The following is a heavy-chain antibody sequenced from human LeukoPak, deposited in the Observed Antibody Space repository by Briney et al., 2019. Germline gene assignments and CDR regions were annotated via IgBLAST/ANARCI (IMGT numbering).Heavy chain of an antibody. V-gene: IGHV3-73*01. CDR1: GFTFSGSA. CDR3: TRRGASNGVPDY. Sequence: GGSLRLSCAASGFTFSGSAMHWVRQASGKGLEWVGRIRSKANSYATAYAASVKGRFTISRDDSKNTAYLQMNSLKTEDTAVYYCTRRGASNGVPDYWGQGTLVTVSS. CDR2: IRSKANSYAT. D-gene: IGHD2-8*01. J-gene: IGHJ4*02.